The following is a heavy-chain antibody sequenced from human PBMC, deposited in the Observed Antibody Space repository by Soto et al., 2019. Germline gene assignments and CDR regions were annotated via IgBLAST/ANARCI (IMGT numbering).Heavy chain of an antibody. CDR3: ARQHDIVLVPVAG. D-gene: IGHD2-2*01. CDR1: GFTFSGSA. J-gene: IGHJ4*02. CDR2: IRSKANSYAT. V-gene: IGHV3-73*01. Sequence: EVQLVESGGGLVQPGGSLKLSCAASGFTFSGSAVHWVRQASGKGLEWVGRIRSKANSYATAYAASVKGRFTISRDDSKNTAYLQMNRLKTEDTAVYYCARQHDIVLVPVAGWGQGTLVTVSS.